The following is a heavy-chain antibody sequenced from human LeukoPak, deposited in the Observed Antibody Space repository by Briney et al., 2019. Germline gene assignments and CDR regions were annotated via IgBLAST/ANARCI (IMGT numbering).Heavy chain of an antibody. Sequence: PAASVTVSCTASGYTFTSYYMHWVRQAPGQGLEWMGIINPSGGSTSYAQKFQGRVTMTRDTSISTAYMELSRLRSDDTAVYYCARDGSITGTTGDYYMDVWGKGTTVTVSS. CDR2: INPSGGST. CDR3: ARDGSITGTTGDYYMDV. D-gene: IGHD1-7*01. CDR1: GYTFTSYY. J-gene: IGHJ6*03. V-gene: IGHV1-46*01.